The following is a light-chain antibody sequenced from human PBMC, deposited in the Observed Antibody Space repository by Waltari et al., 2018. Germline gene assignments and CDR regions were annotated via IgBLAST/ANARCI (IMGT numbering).Light chain of an antibody. CDR1: SSDVGGYNY. V-gene: IGLV2-14*01. J-gene: IGLJ2*01. Sequence: QSALTQPASVSGSPGQSITISCTGTSSDVGGYNYVSWYQQHPGRAPKLMIYDFSKRPSGVSNRFTGSKHGNTASLTISGLQAEDEADYYCSSYTSSSTLVFGGGTKLTVL. CDR3: SSYTSSSTLV. CDR2: DFS.